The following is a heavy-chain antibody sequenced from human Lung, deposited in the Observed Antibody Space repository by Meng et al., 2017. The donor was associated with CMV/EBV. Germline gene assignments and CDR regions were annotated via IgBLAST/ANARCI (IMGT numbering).Heavy chain of an antibody. D-gene: IGHD2-2*01. CDR2: IWYDGSNK. Sequence: SCAASGFTFSSYGMHWVRQAPGKGLEWVAVIWYDGSNKYYADSVKGRFTISRDNSKNTLYLQMNSLRAEDTAVYYCAKDIVVVPAPYYYYYGMDVGGQGTXVTVSS. J-gene: IGHJ6*02. V-gene: IGHV3-33*06. CDR1: GFTFSSYG. CDR3: AKDIVVVPAPYYYYYGMDV.